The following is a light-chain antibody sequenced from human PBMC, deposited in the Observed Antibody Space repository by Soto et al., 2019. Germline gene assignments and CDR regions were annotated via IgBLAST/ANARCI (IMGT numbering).Light chain of an antibody. J-gene: IGKJ5*01. Sequence: EIVLTQSPATLSLSPGERAILSCRASQSVSSYLAWYQQKPGQAPRLLIYDASNRATGIPARFSGSGSGTDFILTISSLEPEDFAVYYCQQRSNWRITFGQGTRLEIK. CDR2: DAS. CDR1: QSVSSY. V-gene: IGKV3-11*01. CDR3: QQRSNWRIT.